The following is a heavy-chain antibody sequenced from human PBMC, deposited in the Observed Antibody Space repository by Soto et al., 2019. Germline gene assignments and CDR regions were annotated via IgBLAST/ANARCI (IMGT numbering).Heavy chain of an antibody. D-gene: IGHD3-3*01. CDR3: ARDPNFTIFGVIIPPGAFDI. V-gene: IGHV1-18*01. CDR2: ISAYNDNT. J-gene: IGHJ3*02. Sequence: GASVKVSCKASGYTFTSYGISWVRQAPGQGLEWMGWISAYNDNTNYAQKLQGRVTMTTDTSTSTAYMELRSLRSDDTAVYYCARDPNFTIFGVIIPPGAFDIWGQGTMVTVSS. CDR1: GYTFTSYG.